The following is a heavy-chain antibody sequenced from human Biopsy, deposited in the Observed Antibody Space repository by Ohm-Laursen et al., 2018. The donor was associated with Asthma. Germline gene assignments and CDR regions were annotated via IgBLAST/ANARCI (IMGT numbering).Heavy chain of an antibody. CDR3: ASQSSGPDFWSGYYYFDY. J-gene: IGHJ4*02. Sequence: SLRLSCAASGFTFSSYSMNWVRQVPGQGLEWVAVISYDGSNKYYADSVKGRFTISRDNSKNTLYLQMNSLGAEDTAVYYCASQSSGPDFWSGYYYFDYWGQGTLVTVSS. CDR1: GFTFSSYS. V-gene: IGHV3-30*03. CDR2: ISYDGSNK. D-gene: IGHD3-3*01.